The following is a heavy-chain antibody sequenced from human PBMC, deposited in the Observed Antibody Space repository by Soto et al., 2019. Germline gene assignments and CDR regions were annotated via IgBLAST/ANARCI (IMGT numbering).Heavy chain of an antibody. D-gene: IGHD3-10*01. J-gene: IGHJ4*02. CDR3: KRDGSGSYD. CDR2: IKSKPDGGTT. V-gene: IGHV3-15*01. CDR1: GFTFSNAW. Sequence: EVQLVESGGGLVKPGGSLRLSCAASGFTFSNAWMSWVRQAPGKGLEWVGRIKSKPDGGTTDYAAPVKGRFTISRDDSKNTLYLQMNSLKTEDTAVYYCKRDGSGSYDWGQGTLVTVSS.